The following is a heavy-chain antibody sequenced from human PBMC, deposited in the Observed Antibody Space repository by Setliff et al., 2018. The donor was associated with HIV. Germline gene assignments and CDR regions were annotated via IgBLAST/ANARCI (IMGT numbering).Heavy chain of an antibody. CDR3: ARGYCSGESCYGFRRGAFYYYYYMDV. CDR1: GGSISSYY. V-gene: IGHV4-4*07. D-gene: IGHD2-15*01. J-gene: IGHJ6*03. CDR2: IYTTGST. Sequence: KSSETLSLTCSVSGGSISSYYWSWIRQPAGKGLEWIGHIYTTGSTNYNPSLKSRVIISGDTSKNQFSLKMTSLTAADTAVYFCARGYCSGESCYGFRRGAFYYYYYMDVWGKGTTVTVSS.